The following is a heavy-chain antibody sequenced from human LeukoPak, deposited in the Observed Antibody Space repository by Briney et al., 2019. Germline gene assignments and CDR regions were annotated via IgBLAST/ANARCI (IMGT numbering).Heavy chain of an antibody. CDR1: GFTFSSYS. V-gene: IGHV3-21*01. CDR2: NSSSSSYI. CDR3: AREWFGELLDGY. Sequence: PGGSLRLSCAASGFTFSSYSMNWVRQAPGKGLEWVSSNSSSSSYIYYADSVKGRFTISRDNAKNSLYLQMNSLRAEDTAVYYCAREWFGELLDGYWGQGTLVTVSS. J-gene: IGHJ4*02. D-gene: IGHD3-10*01.